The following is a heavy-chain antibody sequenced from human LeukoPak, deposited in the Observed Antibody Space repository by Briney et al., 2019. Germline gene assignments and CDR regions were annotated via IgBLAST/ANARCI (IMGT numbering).Heavy chain of an antibody. V-gene: IGHV3-66*01. CDR1: GFTLSSNY. CDR3: ARDSGSGGDGYKPFDY. J-gene: IGHJ4*02. CDR2: IYSGGST. D-gene: IGHD5-24*01. Sequence: GGSLRLSCAASGFTLSSNYMGWVRQAPGKGLEGVSVIYSGGSTYYADSVKGRFTISRDNSKNTLYLQMNSLRAEDTAVHYCARDSGSGGDGYKPFDYWGQGTLVTVSS.